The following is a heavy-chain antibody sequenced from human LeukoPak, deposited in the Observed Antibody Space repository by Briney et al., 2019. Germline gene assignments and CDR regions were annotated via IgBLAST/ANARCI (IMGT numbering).Heavy chain of an antibody. Sequence: GGSLRLSCAASGFTFSSYWMHWVRQAPGKGLVWVSRINSDGSSTSYADSVKGRFTISRDNAKNTLYLQMNSLRAEDTAVYYCARDRPRGYSYGSNRFDPWGQGTLVTVSS. J-gene: IGHJ5*02. CDR3: ARDRPRGYSYGSNRFDP. V-gene: IGHV3-74*01. D-gene: IGHD5-18*01. CDR1: GFTFSSYW. CDR2: INSDGSST.